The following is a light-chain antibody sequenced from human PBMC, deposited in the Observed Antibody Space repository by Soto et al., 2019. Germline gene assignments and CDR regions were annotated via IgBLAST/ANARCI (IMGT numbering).Light chain of an antibody. V-gene: IGKV3-15*01. CDR1: QSVSNN. CDR2: GAS. CDR3: QQYNSWWT. Sequence: EIVMTQSPATLSVSPGERATLSCRASQSVSNNLAWYQKKPGQAPRLLIYGASTRATGIPARFSGSGSGTDFTLTISSLESEDFAFYYCQQYNSWWTFGEGTRVVIK. J-gene: IGKJ1*01.